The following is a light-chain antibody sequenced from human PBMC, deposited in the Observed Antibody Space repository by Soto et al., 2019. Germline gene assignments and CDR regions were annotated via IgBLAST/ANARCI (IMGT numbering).Light chain of an antibody. V-gene: IGKV1-5*01. CDR2: DAS. CDR3: QQYNSYILAWT. Sequence: DIQITQSPSTLSASVGDRVTITCRASQSISSWLAWYQQKPGKAPKLLIYDASSLESGVPSRFSGSGSGTEFTLTISSLQPDDFATYYCQQYNSYILAWTCGQGTKVESK. CDR1: QSISSW. J-gene: IGKJ1*01.